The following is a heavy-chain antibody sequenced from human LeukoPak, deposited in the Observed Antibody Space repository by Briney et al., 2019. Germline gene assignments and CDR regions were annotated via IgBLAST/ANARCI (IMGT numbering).Heavy chain of an antibody. CDR3: ARDHNYAFDN. D-gene: IGHD1-1*01. CDR2: VGISSGNT. V-gene: IGHV3-48*04. J-gene: IGHJ4*02. Sequence: GGSLRLSCTASGFPFSDYSMNWVRQAPGKGLEWISYVGISSGNTKYADSVKGRFTISADNAKNSLYLQMNSLRVEDTAVYYCARDHNYAFDNWGQGTLVSVSS. CDR1: GFPFSDYS.